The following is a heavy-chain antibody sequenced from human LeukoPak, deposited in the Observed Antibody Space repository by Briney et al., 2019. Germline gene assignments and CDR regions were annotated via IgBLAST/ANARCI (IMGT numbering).Heavy chain of an antibody. CDR2: IYHSGST. CDR3: TRNSGIIFGFRYSDL. D-gene: IGHD3/OR15-3a*01. CDR1: GYSISSGYY. V-gene: IGHV4-38-2*02. J-gene: IGHJ2*01. Sequence: SETLSLTCTVSGYSISSGYYWGWIRQPPGKGLEWIGSIYHSGSTYYNPSLKSRVTISVETSKNQFSLKLSSVTAADTAVYYCTRNSGIIFGFRYSDLWGRGTLVTVSS.